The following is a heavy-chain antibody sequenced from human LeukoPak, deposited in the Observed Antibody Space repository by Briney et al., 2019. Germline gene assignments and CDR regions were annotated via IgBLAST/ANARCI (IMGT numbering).Heavy chain of an antibody. V-gene: IGHV4-61*02. Sequence: SETLSLTCTVSGGSISSGSYYWSWIRQPAGKGLEWIGRIYTSGSTNYNPSLKSRVTISVDTSKNQFSLKLSSVTAADTAVYYCARTGYYYGSGSYYRAGDYYYYMDVWGKGTTVTISS. CDR1: GGSISSGSYY. D-gene: IGHD3-10*01. CDR2: IYTSGST. CDR3: ARTGYYYGSGSYYRAGDYYYYMDV. J-gene: IGHJ6*03.